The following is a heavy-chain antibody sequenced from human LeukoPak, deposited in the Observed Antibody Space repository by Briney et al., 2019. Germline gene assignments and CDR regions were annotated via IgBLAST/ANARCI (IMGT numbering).Heavy chain of an antibody. Sequence: GGSLRLSCAASGFTFSSYGMHWVRQAPGKGLEWVAVISYDGSNKYYADSVKGRFTISRDNSKNTLYLQMNSLRAEDTAVYFCARDLAYQLPQGMDVWGQGTTVTVSS. J-gene: IGHJ6*02. D-gene: IGHD2-2*01. CDR3: ARDLAYQLPQGMDV. V-gene: IGHV3-30*03. CDR1: GFTFSSYG. CDR2: ISYDGSNK.